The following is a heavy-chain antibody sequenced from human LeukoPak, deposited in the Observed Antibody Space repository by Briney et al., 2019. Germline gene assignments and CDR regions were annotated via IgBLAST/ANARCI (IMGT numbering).Heavy chain of an antibody. V-gene: IGHV3-30*02. Sequence: GGSLRLSCAASGFTFSSYGMHWVRQAPGKGLEWVAFIRYDGINKYYADSVKGRFTISRDNSKNTLYLQMNSLRAEDTAMYYCAKDASYRFDYWGQGTLVTVSS. J-gene: IGHJ4*02. D-gene: IGHD1-14*01. CDR1: GFTFSSYG. CDR2: IRYDGINK. CDR3: AKDASYRFDY.